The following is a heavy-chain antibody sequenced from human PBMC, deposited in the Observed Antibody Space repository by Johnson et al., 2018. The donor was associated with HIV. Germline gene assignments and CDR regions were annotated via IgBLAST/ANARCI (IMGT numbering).Heavy chain of an antibody. CDR1: GFTFDDYA. Sequence: VQLVESGGGLVKPGGSLRLSCAASGFTFDDYAMHWVRQAPGKGLEWVSLISWDGGSTYYADSVKGRFTISRDNAKNSLYLQRNSLRAEDTALYYCARDPWYCRGGNCFLNAFDIWGQGTMVTVSS. CDR2: ISWDGGST. CDR3: ARDPWYCRGGNCFLNAFDI. V-gene: IGHV3-43D*03. J-gene: IGHJ3*02. D-gene: IGHD2-15*01.